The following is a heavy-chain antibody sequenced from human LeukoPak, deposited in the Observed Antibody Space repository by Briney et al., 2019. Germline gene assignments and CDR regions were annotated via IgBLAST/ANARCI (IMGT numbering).Heavy chain of an antibody. Sequence: GGSLRLSCAASGFTFSSYGMHWVRQAPGKGLEWVAVISYDGSNKYYADSVKGRFTISRDNSKNTLYLQMNSLRAEDTAVYYCARRAPYSSGWYYFDYWGQGTLVTVSS. J-gene: IGHJ4*02. CDR2: ISYDGSNK. CDR3: ARRAPYSSGWYYFDY. CDR1: GFTFSSYG. D-gene: IGHD6-19*01. V-gene: IGHV3-30*03.